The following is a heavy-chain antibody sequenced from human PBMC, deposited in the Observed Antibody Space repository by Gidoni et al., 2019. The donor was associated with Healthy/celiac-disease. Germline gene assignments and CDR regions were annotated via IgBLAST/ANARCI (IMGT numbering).Heavy chain of an antibody. J-gene: IGHJ6*02. D-gene: IGHD2-2*02. CDR2: INHSGST. CDR3: ARVDCSSTSCHMIYGMDV. V-gene: IGHV4-34*01. Sequence: QVQLQQLGAGLLKPSSTLSLTCAVYGGSFSGYYWSWIRQPPGKGLEWIGEINHSGSTNYNPSLKSRVTISVDTSKNQFSLKLSSVTAADTAVYYCARVDCSSTSCHMIYGMDVWGQGTTVTVSS. CDR1: GGSFSGYY.